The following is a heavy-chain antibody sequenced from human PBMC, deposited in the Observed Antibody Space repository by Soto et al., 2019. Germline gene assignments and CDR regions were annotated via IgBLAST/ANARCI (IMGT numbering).Heavy chain of an antibody. J-gene: IGHJ4*02. CDR2: VSTYNTNA. V-gene: IGHV1-18*01. CDR1: GYTFSDYG. Sequence: ASVKVSCKTSGYTFSDYGLAWLRQTPGQRPDWMGWVSTYNTNANYAQKFQGRVTMTTDTSTTTTSMELRSLRSDDTAVYYCARELNTDSSAYYSFAYWGQGTLVTVSS. D-gene: IGHD3-22*01. CDR3: ARELNTDSSAYYSFAY.